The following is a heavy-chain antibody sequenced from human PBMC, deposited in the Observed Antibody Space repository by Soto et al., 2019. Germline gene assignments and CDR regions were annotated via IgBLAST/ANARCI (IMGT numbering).Heavy chain of an antibody. CDR2: IYYSGST. CDR3: ARKAGSWFDP. Sequence: NPWETLSLTCTVSGGSISSGGYYWSWIRQHPGKGLEWIGYIYYSGSTYYNPSLKSRVTISVDTSKNQFSLKLSSVTAADTAVYYCARKAGSWFDPWGQGTLVTVSS. V-gene: IGHV4-31*03. J-gene: IGHJ5*02. CDR1: GGSISSGGYY.